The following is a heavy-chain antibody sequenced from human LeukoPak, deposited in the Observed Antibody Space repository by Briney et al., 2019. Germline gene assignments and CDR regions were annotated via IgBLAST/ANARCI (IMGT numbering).Heavy chain of an antibody. J-gene: IGHJ6*03. CDR1: GYTFTCYY. Sequence: ASVKVSCKASGYTFTCYYMHWVRQAPGQGLEWMGWINPNSGGTNYAQKFQGRVTMTRNTSISTAYMELSSLRSEDTAVYYCARGRSTTPRNKYYYYMDVWGKGTTVTVSS. CDR2: INPNSGGT. CDR3: ARGRSTTPRNKYYYYMDV. D-gene: IGHD1-1*01. V-gene: IGHV1-2*02.